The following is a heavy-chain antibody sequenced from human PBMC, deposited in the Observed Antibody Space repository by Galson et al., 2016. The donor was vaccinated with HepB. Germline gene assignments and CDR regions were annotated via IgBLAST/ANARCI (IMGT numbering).Heavy chain of an antibody. CDR3: AKDLWVRQQLAYYFDY. V-gene: IGHV3-23*01. CDR1: GFIFSAYA. Sequence: SLRLSCAASGFIFSAYAMSWVRQAPGKGLQWVSSISYSGTHTYYADSVKGRFTVSRGNSKNTLYLQMSSLRAEDTAVYYCAKDLWVRQQLAYYFDYWGQGTLVTVSS. D-gene: IGHD6-13*01. J-gene: IGHJ4*02. CDR2: ISYSGTHT.